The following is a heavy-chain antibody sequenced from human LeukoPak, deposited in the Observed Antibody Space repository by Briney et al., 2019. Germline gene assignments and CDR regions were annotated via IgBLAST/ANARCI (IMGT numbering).Heavy chain of an antibody. D-gene: IGHD7-27*01. J-gene: IGHJ6*02. CDR2: ISSSSSYI. CDR3: ARVQSGYYYGMDV. CDR1: GFTFSSYS. V-gene: IGHV3-21*01. Sequence: PGGSLRLSCAASGFTFSSYSMNWVRQAPGKGLEWVSSISSSSSYIYYADSVKGRFTISRDNAKNSLYLQMNSLRAEDTAVYYCARVQSGYYYGMDVWGQGTTVTVSS.